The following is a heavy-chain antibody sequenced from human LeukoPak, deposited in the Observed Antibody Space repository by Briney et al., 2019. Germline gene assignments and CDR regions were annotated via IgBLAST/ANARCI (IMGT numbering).Heavy chain of an antibody. V-gene: IGHV4-59*01. CDR1: GGSISSYY. D-gene: IGHD6-13*01. J-gene: IGHJ6*03. CDR2: IYYSGST. CDR3: ARTTEAHSWRTRYYDYYMDA. Sequence: SETLSLTCTVSGGSISSYYWSWIRQPPGKGLEWIGYIYYSGSTNYNPSLKSRVTISVDTSKNQFSLKLSSVTAADTAVYYCARTTEAHSWRTRYYDYYMDAWGKGTTVTVSS.